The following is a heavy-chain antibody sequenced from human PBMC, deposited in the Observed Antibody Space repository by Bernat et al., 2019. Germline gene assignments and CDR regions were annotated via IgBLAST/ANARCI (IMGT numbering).Heavy chain of an antibody. Sequence: EVQLVESGGDLVKPGGSLRLSCAASGFTFSNAWMTWVRQAPGKGLEWVGRIKSKTDGRTTGYAARVKAKFPISRDDSTNTLYLQMNSLKTEHTAVYYCAPCPWGRAWSYQYYMDVWGKGTTVTVSS. CDR2: IKSKTDGRTT. V-gene: IGHV3-15*01. J-gene: IGHJ6*03. D-gene: IGHD6-19*01. CDR1: GFTFSNAW. CDR3: APCPWGRAWSYQYYMDV.